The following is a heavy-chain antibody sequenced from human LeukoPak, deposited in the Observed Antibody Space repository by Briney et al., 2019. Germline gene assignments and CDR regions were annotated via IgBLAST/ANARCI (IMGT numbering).Heavy chain of an antibody. J-gene: IGHJ4*02. Sequence: ASVKVSCKTSGYTFTSYYMHWMRQAPGQGLEWVGMINPNGGGTSSAQKFQGRVTMTRDTSTSTVYMELSSLRSEDTAVYYCAREVWQQLVGFDYWGQGTLVTVSS. CDR1: GYTFTSYY. CDR3: AREVWQQLVGFDY. CDR2: INPNGGGT. D-gene: IGHD6-13*01. V-gene: IGHV1-46*01.